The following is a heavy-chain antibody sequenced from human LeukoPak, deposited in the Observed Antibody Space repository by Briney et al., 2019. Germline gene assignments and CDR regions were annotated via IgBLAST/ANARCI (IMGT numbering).Heavy chain of an antibody. D-gene: IGHD6-13*01. V-gene: IGHV4-34*01. CDR2: INHSGST. Sequence: SETLSLTCAVYGGSFSGYYWSWNRQPPGKGLEWIGEINHSGSTNYNPSLKSRVTISVDTSKNQFSLKLSSVTAADTAVYYCAGSIAAAGRRWFDPWGQGTLVTVSS. J-gene: IGHJ5*02. CDR1: GGSFSGYY. CDR3: AGSIAAAGRRWFDP.